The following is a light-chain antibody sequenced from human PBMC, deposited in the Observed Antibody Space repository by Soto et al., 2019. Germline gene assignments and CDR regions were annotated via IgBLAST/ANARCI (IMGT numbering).Light chain of an antibody. Sequence: DIQLTQSPSFLSASVGDRVXXXXXASQGISSYLAWYQQKPGKAXKLLIYAASTLQSGVPSRFSGSGSGTEFTLTISSLQPEDFATYYCQQLNSYPLTFGGGTKVDIK. CDR1: QGISSY. J-gene: IGKJ4*01. CDR3: QQLNSYPLT. CDR2: AAS. V-gene: IGKV1-9*01.